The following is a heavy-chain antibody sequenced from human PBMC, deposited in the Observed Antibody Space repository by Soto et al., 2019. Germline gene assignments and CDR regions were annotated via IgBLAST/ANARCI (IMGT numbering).Heavy chain of an antibody. V-gene: IGHV4-39*01. Sequence: PXETLSLTCTVSGGSISSSSYYWGWIRQPPGKGLEWIGSIYYSGSTYYNPSLKSRVTISVDTSKNQFSLRLSSVTAADTAVYYCARLGIAAAGKGPYYYYGMDVWGQGTTVTVSS. CDR3: ARLGIAAAGKGPYYYYGMDV. D-gene: IGHD6-13*01. CDR1: GGSISSSSYY. CDR2: IYYSGST. J-gene: IGHJ6*02.